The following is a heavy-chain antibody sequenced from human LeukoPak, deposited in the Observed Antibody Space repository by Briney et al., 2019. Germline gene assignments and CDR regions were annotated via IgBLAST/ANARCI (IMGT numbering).Heavy chain of an antibody. Sequence: GGSLRLPCAASGFTFSSYAMSWVRQAPGKGLEWVSAISGSGGSTYYADSVKGRFTIPRDNSKNTLYLQMNSLRAEDTAVYYCAKERYGSGSYYFDYWGQGTLVTVSS. CDR2: ISGSGGST. CDR1: GFTFSSYA. J-gene: IGHJ4*02. D-gene: IGHD3-10*01. CDR3: AKERYGSGSYYFDY. V-gene: IGHV3-23*01.